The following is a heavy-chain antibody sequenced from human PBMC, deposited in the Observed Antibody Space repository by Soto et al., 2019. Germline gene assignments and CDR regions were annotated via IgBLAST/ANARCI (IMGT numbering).Heavy chain of an antibody. V-gene: IGHV3-7*01. CDR1: GFTFSSYW. J-gene: IGHJ6*02. Sequence: GGSLRLSCAASGFTFSSYWMSWVRQAPGKGLEWVANIKQDGSGKYYVDSVKGRFTISRDNAKNSLYLQMNSLRAEDTAVYYCARGDREDIAVVIGVRPGEYGVDVWGQGTTVTVSS. D-gene: IGHD2-15*01. CDR2: IKQDGSGK. CDR3: ARGDREDIAVVIGVRPGEYGVDV.